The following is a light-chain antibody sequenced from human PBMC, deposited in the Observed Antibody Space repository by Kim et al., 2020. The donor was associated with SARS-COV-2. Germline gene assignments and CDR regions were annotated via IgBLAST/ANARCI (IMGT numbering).Light chain of an antibody. V-gene: IGLV2-23*02. J-gene: IGLJ1*01. CDR2: EVT. CDR1: SSDADSYNL. CDR3: YSYAGSSTYV. Sequence: GQSGTISCNGISSDADSYNLVSWYQQHPGQAPQLMIFEVTKRPSGVSNRFSGSKSGNTASLTISGRQAEDEAEYYCYSYAGSSTYVFGTGTKVTVL.